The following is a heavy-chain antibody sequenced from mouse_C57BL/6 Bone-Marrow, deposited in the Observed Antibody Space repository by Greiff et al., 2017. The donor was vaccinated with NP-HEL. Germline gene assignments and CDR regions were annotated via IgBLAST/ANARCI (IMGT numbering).Heavy chain of an antibody. J-gene: IGHJ2*01. CDR1: GYTFTSYW. CDR3: ARPEGDYDEGGLDY. D-gene: IGHD2-4*01. Sequence: QVQLQQPGAELVKPGASVKMSCKASGYTFTSYWITWVKQRPGQGLEWIGDIYPGSGSTNYNEKFKSKATLTVDTSSSTAYMQLSSLTSEDSAVYYCARPEGDYDEGGLDYWGQGTTLTVSS. V-gene: IGHV1-55*01. CDR2: IYPGSGST.